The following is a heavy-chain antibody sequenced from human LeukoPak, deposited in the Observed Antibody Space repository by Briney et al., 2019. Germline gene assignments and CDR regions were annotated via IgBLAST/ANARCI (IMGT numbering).Heavy chain of an antibody. Sequence: PSETLSLTCTVSGGSISSSSYYWGWIRQPPGKGLEWIGSIYYSGSTYYNPSLKSRVTISVDTSKNQFSLKLSSVTAADTAVYYCARLGYSNFWFDPWGQGTLVTVSS. J-gene: IGHJ5*02. CDR2: IYYSGST. CDR1: GGSISSSSYY. V-gene: IGHV4-39*07. CDR3: ARLGYSNFWFDP. D-gene: IGHD4-11*01.